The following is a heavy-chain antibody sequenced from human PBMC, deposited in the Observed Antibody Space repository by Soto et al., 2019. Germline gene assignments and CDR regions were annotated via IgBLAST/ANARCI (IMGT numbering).Heavy chain of an antibody. CDR2: ISSSSSYI. D-gene: IGHD3-3*01. CDR3: AGELRFLELYYYGMDV. V-gene: IGHV3-21*01. Sequence: GGSLRLSCAASGFTFSSYSMNWVRQAPGKGLEWVSSISSSSSYIYYADSVKGRFTISRDNAKNSLYLQMNRLRAEDTAVYYCAGELRFLELYYYGMDVWGQGTTVTVSS. J-gene: IGHJ6*02. CDR1: GFTFSSYS.